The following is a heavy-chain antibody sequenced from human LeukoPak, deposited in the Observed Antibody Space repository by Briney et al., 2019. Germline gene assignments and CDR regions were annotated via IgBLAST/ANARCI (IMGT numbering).Heavy chain of an antibody. Sequence: GGSLRLSRAASGFTFSSYAMSWVRQAPGKGLEWVSDISGGGATTFYADSVKGRFTISRDNSKNTLYLQLSSLRAEDTAVYYCAKSTGYSTTGRDFDSWGRGTLVIVSS. CDR1: GFTFSSYA. CDR2: ISGGGATT. D-gene: IGHD6-13*01. J-gene: IGHJ4*02. CDR3: AKSTGYSTTGRDFDS. V-gene: IGHV3-23*01.